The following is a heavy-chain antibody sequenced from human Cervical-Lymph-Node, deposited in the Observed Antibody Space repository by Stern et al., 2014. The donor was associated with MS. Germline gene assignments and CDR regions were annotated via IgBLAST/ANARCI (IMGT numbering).Heavy chain of an antibody. Sequence: EVQLVESGPEVKRPGESLKISCQASGYTFTSYWIGWVRQMPGKGLEWIAIIFPGGSDIRYSPSVQGQVTTSADKSNSTASLPENNLKASGTAIYYCARQRYFDYWGQGTLVTVSS. CDR3: ARQRYFDY. V-gene: IGHV5-51*01. CDR1: GYTFTSYW. J-gene: IGHJ4*02. CDR2: IFPGGSDI.